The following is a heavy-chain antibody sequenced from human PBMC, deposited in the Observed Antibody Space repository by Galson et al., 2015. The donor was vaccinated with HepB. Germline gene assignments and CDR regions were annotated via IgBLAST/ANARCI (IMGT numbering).Heavy chain of an antibody. CDR3: AKGAIVIVPIAGLYY. CDR1: GFSLSSYA. Sequence: SLRLSCAASGFSLSSYAMIWVRQAPGKGLEWVSAISGSGGSTYYADSVKGRFTISRDNSKNTLYLQMNSLRAEDTALYYCAKGAIVIVPIAGLYYWGQGTLVTVSS. V-gene: IGHV3-23*01. CDR2: ISGSGGST. D-gene: IGHD2/OR15-2a*01. J-gene: IGHJ4*02.